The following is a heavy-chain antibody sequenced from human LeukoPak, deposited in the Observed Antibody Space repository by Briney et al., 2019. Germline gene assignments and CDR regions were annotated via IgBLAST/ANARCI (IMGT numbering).Heavy chain of an antibody. V-gene: IGHV4-39*07. Sequence: TSETLSLTCTVSGGSISSSSYYWGWIRQPPGKGLEWIGSIYYSGSTYYNPSLKSRVTISVDTSKNQFSLKLSSVTAADTAVYYCARVYVGYQLLSSLFFDYWGQGTLVTVSS. D-gene: IGHD2-2*01. J-gene: IGHJ4*02. CDR1: GGSISSSSYY. CDR2: IYYSGST. CDR3: ARVYVGYQLLSSLFFDY.